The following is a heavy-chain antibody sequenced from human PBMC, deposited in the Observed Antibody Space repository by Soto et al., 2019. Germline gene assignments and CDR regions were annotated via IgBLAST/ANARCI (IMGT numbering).Heavy chain of an antibody. CDR1: GFTFSSYS. Sequence: PGGSLRLSCAASGFTFSSYSMNWVRQAPGKGLEWVSSISSSSSYIYYADSVKGRFTISRDNAKNSLYLQMNSLRAEDTAVYYCARESISDQAFTISFYYGMDVWGQGTTVTVSS. D-gene: IGHD3-3*01. CDR2: ISSSSSYI. J-gene: IGHJ6*02. CDR3: ARESISDQAFTISFYYGMDV. V-gene: IGHV3-21*01.